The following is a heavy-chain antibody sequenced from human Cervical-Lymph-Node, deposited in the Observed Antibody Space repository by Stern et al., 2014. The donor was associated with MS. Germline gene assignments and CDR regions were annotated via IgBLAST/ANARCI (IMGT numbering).Heavy chain of an antibody. V-gene: IGHV1-2*06. CDR2: INPNTGGP. Sequence: MQLVQSGAEAKKPGASVKVSCEASGYTFNAYYMHWVRQAPGQGLEWMGRINPNTGGPLYSPKFQGRVTMTRDTSINTAYMDLNSLRSDDTAVYFCARDPVGPQSHDAFDLWGQGTMITVSS. D-gene: IGHD3/OR15-3a*01. CDR3: ARDPVGPQSHDAFDL. J-gene: IGHJ3*01. CDR1: GYTFNAYY.